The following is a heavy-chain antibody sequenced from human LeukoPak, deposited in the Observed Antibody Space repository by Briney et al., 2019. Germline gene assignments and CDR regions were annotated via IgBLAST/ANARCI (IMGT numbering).Heavy chain of an antibody. Sequence: GGSLRLSCAASGFTFSSYSMNWVRQAPGKGLEWVSYISSSSSTIYYADSVKGRFTISRDNAKNTLHLQMNSLRPEDTAVYYCARGETQYMWDYKRNIDFWGQGTLVTVSS. CDR3: ARGETQYMWDYKRNIDF. J-gene: IGHJ4*02. CDR2: ISSSSSTI. D-gene: IGHD1-26*01. V-gene: IGHV3-48*04. CDR1: GFTFSSYS.